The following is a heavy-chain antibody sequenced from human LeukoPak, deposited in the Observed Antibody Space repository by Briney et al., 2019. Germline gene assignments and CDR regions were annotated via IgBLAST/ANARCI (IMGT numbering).Heavy chain of an antibody. Sequence: PSETLSLTCTVSGGSISSYYWSWIRQPAGKGLEWIGRIYISGSTNYNPSLESRVTMSVDTSNNQFSLKLSSVTAADTAVYYCARVATIRFPPSQEYPLRGYYYYYMDAWGKGTTVTVSS. V-gene: IGHV4-4*07. CDR1: GGSISSYY. CDR2: IYISGST. D-gene: IGHD5-12*01. J-gene: IGHJ6*03. CDR3: ARVATIRFPPSQEYPLRGYYYYYMDA.